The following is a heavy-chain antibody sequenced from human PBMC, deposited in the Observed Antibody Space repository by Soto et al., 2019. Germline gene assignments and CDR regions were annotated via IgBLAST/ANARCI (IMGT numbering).Heavy chain of an antibody. Sequence: SETLSLTCTVSGGSVSSGSYYWSWIRQPPGKGLEWIGYIYYSGSTNYNPSLKSRVTISVDTSKNQFSLKLSSVTAADTAVYYSEREVVATILLDYWGPGTLVTVSS. CDR2: IYYSGST. CDR1: GGSVSSGSYY. D-gene: IGHD5-12*01. CDR3: EREVVATILLDY. J-gene: IGHJ4*02. V-gene: IGHV4-61*01.